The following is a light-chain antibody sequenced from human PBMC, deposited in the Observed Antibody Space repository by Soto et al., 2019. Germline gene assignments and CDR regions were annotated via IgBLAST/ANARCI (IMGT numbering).Light chain of an antibody. J-gene: IGLJ1*01. V-gene: IGLV2-14*03. CDR1: SSDVDAYNS. Sequence: QSALTQPASVSGSPGQSIAISCTGTSSDVDAYNSVSWYQQHPGRAPKLMIHDVSNRPSGVSNRFSGSKSGNTASLTISGLQAEDEADYYCSSYTSSSIYVFGTGTKLTVL. CDR3: SSYTSSSIYV. CDR2: DVS.